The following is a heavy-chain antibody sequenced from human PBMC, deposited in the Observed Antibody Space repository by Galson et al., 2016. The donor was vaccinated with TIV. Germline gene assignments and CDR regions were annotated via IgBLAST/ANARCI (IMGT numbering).Heavy chain of an antibody. CDR3: ARSRYGVDVGSCFDY. V-gene: IGHV4-59*12. Sequence: LSLTCTVSGGSIRSYFWSWIRQPPGKRLEWIGYMYYSGTTKYNPSLKSRVTMSADTSKNQFSLKLNSVTAADTAVYYCARSRYGVDVGSCFDYWGQGILVTVSS. CDR2: MYYSGTT. D-gene: IGHD4-17*01. J-gene: IGHJ4*02. CDR1: GGSIRSYF.